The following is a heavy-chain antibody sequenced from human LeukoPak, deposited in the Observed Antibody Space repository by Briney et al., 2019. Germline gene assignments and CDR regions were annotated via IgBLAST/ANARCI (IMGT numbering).Heavy chain of an antibody. J-gene: IGHJ4*02. D-gene: IGHD3-22*01. CDR1: GGSISSFY. CDR2: IYTSGST. CDR3: ARDRNYYDSSGYPDYFDY. Sequence: SETLSLTCTVSGGSISSFYWSWIRQPAGKGLEWIGRIYTSGSTNYNPSLKSRVTMSVDTSKNQFSLKLSSVTAADTAVYYCARDRNYYDSSGYPDYFDYWGQGTLVTVSS. V-gene: IGHV4-4*07.